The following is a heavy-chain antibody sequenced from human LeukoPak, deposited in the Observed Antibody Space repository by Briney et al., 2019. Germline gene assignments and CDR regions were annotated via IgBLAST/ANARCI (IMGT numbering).Heavy chain of an antibody. CDR2: IYYSGRT. Sequence: SXXLSLTCSVSGDSVSRSDSYWDWIRQPPGKGLEWIGTIYYSGRTYYSPSLKSRVTMSVDPSNNQFSLTLRSVTAADTAVYYCARRRYYDGSGYLEWGQGTLLSVSS. CDR1: GDSVSRSDSY. CDR3: ARRRYYDGSGYLE. D-gene: IGHD3-22*01. J-gene: IGHJ1*01. V-gene: IGHV4-39*01.